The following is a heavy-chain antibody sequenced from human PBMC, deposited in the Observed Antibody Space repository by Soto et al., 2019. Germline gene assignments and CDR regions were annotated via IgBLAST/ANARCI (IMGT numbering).Heavy chain of an antibody. CDR1: GGSLSSSSW. CDR2: IFYSGST. V-gene: IGHV4-4*02. CDR3: ARFSRADYGMDV. Sequence: SETLSLTCAVSGGSLSSSSWWSWVRQPPGKTLEWLGEIFYSGSTKYNPSLNSRVTISADQSKNDFSLRLSSVTAADTAVYYCARFSRADYGMDVWGQGTTVTVSS. J-gene: IGHJ6*02.